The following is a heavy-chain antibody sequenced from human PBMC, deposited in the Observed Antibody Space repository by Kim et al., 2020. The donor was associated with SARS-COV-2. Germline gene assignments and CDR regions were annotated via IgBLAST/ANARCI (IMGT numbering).Heavy chain of an antibody. CDR3: AREWVDYYDSSGYFDY. CDR2: ISAYNGNT. CDR1: GYTFTSYG. J-gene: IGHJ4*02. Sequence: ASVKVSCKASGYTFTSYGISWVRQAPGQGLEWMGWISAYNGNTNYAQKLQGRVTMTTDTSTSTAYMELRSLRSDDTAVYYCAREWVDYYDSSGYFDYWGQGTLVTVSS. V-gene: IGHV1-18*01. D-gene: IGHD3-22*01.